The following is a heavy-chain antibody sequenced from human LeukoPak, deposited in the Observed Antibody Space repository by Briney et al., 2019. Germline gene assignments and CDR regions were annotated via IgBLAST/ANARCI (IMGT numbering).Heavy chain of an antibody. Sequence: RASLRLSCAASGFTFSSFAINWVRQAPGKRLEWVSSVSDSDENTYYADSVKGRFTISRDNSRNTLFLQMDTLRAEDTAVYYCAKARSLGVTAAINYWGQGTLVTVSS. CDR1: GFTFSSFA. D-gene: IGHD2-2*02. CDR2: VSDSDENT. CDR3: AKARSLGVTAAINY. J-gene: IGHJ4*02. V-gene: IGHV3-23*01.